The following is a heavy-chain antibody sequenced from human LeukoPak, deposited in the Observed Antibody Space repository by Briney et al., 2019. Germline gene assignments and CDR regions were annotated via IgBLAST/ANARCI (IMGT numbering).Heavy chain of an antibody. V-gene: IGHV4-38-2*02. CDR2: IHHSGST. CDR1: GYSISSGYY. Sequence: SETLSLTCTVSGYSISSGYYWGWIRQPPGKGLEWIGSIHHSGSTYYNPSLKSRVTISVDTSKNQFSLKLSSVTAADTAVYYCARVYYDTTYYFDYWGQGTLVTVSS. J-gene: IGHJ4*02. CDR3: ARVYYDTTYYFDY. D-gene: IGHD3-22*01.